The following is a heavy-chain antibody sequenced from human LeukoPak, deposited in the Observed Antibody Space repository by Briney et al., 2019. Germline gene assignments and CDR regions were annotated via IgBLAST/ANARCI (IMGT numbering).Heavy chain of an antibody. CDR3: AKDRLGTSRGYYFDY. V-gene: IGHV3-23*01. D-gene: IGHD1-14*01. Sequence: PGGSLRLSCAASGFTFSGYAMSWVRQAPGKGLEWVSGISSSGGSTYYADSVKGRFTISRDNSKNTLYLQMNILRADDTAVYYCAKDRLGTSRGYYFDYWGQGTLVTVSS. CDR2: ISSSGGST. J-gene: IGHJ4*02. CDR1: GFTFSGYA.